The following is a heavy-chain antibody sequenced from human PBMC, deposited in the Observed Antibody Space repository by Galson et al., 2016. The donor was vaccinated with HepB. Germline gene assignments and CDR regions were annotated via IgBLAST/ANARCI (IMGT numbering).Heavy chain of an antibody. CDR1: GGSISSGDYY. CDR2: IYYSGST. CDR3: ARRTGF. V-gene: IGHV4-30-4*01. D-gene: IGHD2-2*01. Sequence: TLSLTCTVSGGSISSGDYYLPWIRQPPGKGLEWIGYIYYSGSTYYNPSLKSRVSISVDTSKNQFSLKVRSVTAADTAMYYCARRTGFWGQGTLVTVSS. J-gene: IGHJ4*02.